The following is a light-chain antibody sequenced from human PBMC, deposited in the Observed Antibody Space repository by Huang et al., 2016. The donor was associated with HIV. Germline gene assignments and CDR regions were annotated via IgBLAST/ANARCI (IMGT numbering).Light chain of an antibody. CDR1: QSVSSTH. Sequence: EIVLTQSPGTLSLSPGERATLSCRASQSVSSTHLAWYQQIAGQAPRLLIYGASSRATGSPDRFSGSGSGTDFNLTINRLEPEDFAVYYCQQYGGSPMYSFGQGTKLEIK. V-gene: IGKV3-20*01. CDR2: GAS. J-gene: IGKJ2*03. CDR3: QQYGGSPMYS.